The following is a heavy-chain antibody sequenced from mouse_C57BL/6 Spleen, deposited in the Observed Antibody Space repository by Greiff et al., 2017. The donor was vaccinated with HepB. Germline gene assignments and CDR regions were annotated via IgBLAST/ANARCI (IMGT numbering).Heavy chain of an antibody. Sequence: QVQLQHSGPELVKPGASVKISCKASGYAFSSSWMNWVKQRPGKGLEWIGRIYPGDGDTNYNGKFKGKATLTADKSSSTAYMQLSSLTSEDSAVYFCARGGHSNSYYYAMDYWGQGTSVTVSS. CDR2: IYPGDGDT. V-gene: IGHV1-82*01. J-gene: IGHJ4*01. CDR3: ARGGHSNSYYYAMDY. CDR1: GYAFSSSW. D-gene: IGHD2-5*01.